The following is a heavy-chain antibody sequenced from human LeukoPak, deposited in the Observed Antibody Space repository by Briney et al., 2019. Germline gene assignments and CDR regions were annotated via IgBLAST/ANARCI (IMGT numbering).Heavy chain of an antibody. CDR2: INPNSGGT. CDR1: GYTFTGYY. D-gene: IGHD3-9*01. Sequence: ASVKVSCKASGYTFTGYYMHWVRQAPGQGLEWMGWINPNSGGTNYAQKFQGRVTMTRDTSISTAYMELSRLRSDDTAVYYCARVAPYYDILTGYYDIYYFDYWGQGTLVTVSS. J-gene: IGHJ4*02. CDR3: ARVAPYYDILTGYYDIYYFDY. V-gene: IGHV1-2*02.